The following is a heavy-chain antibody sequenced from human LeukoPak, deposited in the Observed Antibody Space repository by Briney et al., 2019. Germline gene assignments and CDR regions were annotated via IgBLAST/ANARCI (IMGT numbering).Heavy chain of an antibody. V-gene: IGHV3-33*01. Sequence: GGSLRLSCAASGFTFSSYGMHWVRQAPGKGLEWGAVIWYDGSNKYHADSVKGRFTISRDNSKNTLYLQMNSLRVEDTAVYYCARAHCSGGSCYGNYYYYYGMDVWGQGTTVTVSS. D-gene: IGHD2-15*01. CDR3: ARAHCSGGSCYGNYYYYYGMDV. J-gene: IGHJ6*02. CDR2: IWYDGSNK. CDR1: GFTFSSYG.